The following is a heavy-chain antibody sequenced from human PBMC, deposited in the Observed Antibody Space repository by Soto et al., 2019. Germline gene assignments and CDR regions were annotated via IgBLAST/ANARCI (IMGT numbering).Heavy chain of an antibody. D-gene: IGHD3-3*01. J-gene: IGHJ6*02. V-gene: IGHV4-30-2*06. Sequence: SETLSLTCSVSGGSINSGRSSWNWIRQSPGKGLEWIASIYHSGSTYYNPSLKSRVSISVDRPENQFSLKLSSVAAADTAVYYCARRRILEWLYRYYYYGMDVWGQGTTVTVSS. CDR2: IYHSGST. CDR1: GGSINSGRSS. CDR3: ARRRILEWLYRYYYYGMDV.